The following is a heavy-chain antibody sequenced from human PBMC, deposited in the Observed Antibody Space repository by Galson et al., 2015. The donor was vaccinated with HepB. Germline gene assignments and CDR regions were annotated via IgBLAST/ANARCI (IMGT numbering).Heavy chain of an antibody. Sequence: SLRLSCAASGFTFSSYGMHWVRQAPGKGLEWVAVISYDGSNKYYADSVKGRFTISRDNSKNTLYLQMNSLRAEDTAVYYCAKFLVFLSSGGMDVWGQGTTVTVSS. CDR2: ISYDGSNK. CDR1: GFTFSSYG. CDR3: AKFLVFLSSGGMDV. J-gene: IGHJ6*02. V-gene: IGHV3-30*18. D-gene: IGHD2/OR15-2a*01.